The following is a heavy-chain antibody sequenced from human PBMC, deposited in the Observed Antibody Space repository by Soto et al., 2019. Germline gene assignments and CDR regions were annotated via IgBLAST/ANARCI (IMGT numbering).Heavy chain of an antibody. CDR1: GDSIRSYY. J-gene: IGHJ4*02. CDR2: VYYGGST. D-gene: IGHD3-3*01. Sequence: LSLTCSVSGDSIRSYYWTWIRQPPGRGLEWIGHVYYGGSTNYNPSLQSRVTISLDTSKNQFSLRLTSMTAADTAVYYCAGEGALATFGVVWGQGTRVTVSS. CDR3: AGEGALATFGVV. V-gene: IGHV4-59*12.